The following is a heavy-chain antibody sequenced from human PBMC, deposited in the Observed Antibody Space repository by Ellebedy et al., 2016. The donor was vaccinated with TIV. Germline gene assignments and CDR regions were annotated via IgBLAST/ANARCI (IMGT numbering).Heavy chain of an antibody. CDR1: ELTVTSNF. V-gene: IGHV3-66*01. CDR3: ARETYNDVDLKLWGIFDI. D-gene: IGHD3-10*01. CDR2: IAIDSTT. J-gene: IGHJ3*02. Sequence: GGSLRLSCAASELTVTSNFMSWVRQAPGKGLAWVSTIAIDSTTYYADSVKCRFTISRDNSKNTLDIQMNSLRAEDTAVYYCARETYNDVDLKLWGIFDIWGQGTMFTVSS.